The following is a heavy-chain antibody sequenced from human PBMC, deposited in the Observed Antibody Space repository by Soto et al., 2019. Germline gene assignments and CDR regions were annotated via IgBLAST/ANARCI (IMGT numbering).Heavy chain of an antibody. V-gene: IGHV4-34*01. CDR3: ARGKLSDYVWGSYRYHFDY. J-gene: IGHJ4*02. D-gene: IGHD3-16*02. CDR2: INHSGST. Sequence: SETLSLTCAVYGGSFSGYYWSWIRQPPGKGLEWIGEINHSGSTNYNPSLKSRVTISVDTSKNQFSQKLSSVTAADTAVDYCARGKLSDYVWGSYRYHFDYWGQGTVVTVSS. CDR1: GGSFSGYY.